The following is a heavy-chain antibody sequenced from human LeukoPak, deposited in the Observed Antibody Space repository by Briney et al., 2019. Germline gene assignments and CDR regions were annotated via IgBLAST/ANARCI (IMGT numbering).Heavy chain of an antibody. CDR3: ARAVLWFGEPWDYFDY. CDR1: GFTFSSYS. J-gene: IGHJ4*02. Sequence: GGSLRLSCAASGFTFSSYSMNWVRQAPGKGLEWVSSISSSSSYIYYADSVKGRFTTSRDNAKNSLYLQMNSLRAEDTAVYYCARAVLWFGEPWDYFDYWGQGTLVTVSS. CDR2: ISSSSSYI. V-gene: IGHV3-21*01. D-gene: IGHD3-10*01.